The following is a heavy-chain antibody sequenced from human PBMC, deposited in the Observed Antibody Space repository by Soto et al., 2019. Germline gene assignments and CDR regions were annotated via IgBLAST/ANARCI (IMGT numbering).Heavy chain of an antibody. V-gene: IGHV3-23*01. J-gene: IGHJ4*02. CDR2: ISGDGG. D-gene: IGHD3-3*01. Sequence: GGSLRLSCAASGFTFRIYAMSWVRQAPGKGLEWVSTISGDGGSYADSVKGRFTISRDNSKNTLYLEMNSLRAEDTAIYYCAKGNDFWDYWGQGTLVTVSS. CDR3: AKGNDFWDY. CDR1: GFTFRIYA.